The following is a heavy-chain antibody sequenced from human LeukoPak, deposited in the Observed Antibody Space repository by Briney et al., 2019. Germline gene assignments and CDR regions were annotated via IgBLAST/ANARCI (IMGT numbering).Heavy chain of an antibody. D-gene: IGHD5-24*01. CDR3: ARDLGSGMATSPGDY. Sequence: ASVKVSCKASGYTFTSYDINWVRQATGQGLEWMGWINPDSGGTHYAQKFQGRVTLTRDTSISTAYMELSRLRSDDTAVYYCARDLGSGMATSPGDYWGRGTLVTVSS. CDR2: INPDSGGT. CDR1: GYTFTSYD. V-gene: IGHV1-2*02. J-gene: IGHJ4*02.